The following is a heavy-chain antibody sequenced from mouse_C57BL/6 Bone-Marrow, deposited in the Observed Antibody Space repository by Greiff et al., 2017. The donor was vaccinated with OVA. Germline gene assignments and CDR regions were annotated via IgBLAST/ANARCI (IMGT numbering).Heavy chain of an antibody. V-gene: IGHV1-64*01. Sequence: VQLQQPGAELVKPGASVKLSCKASGYTFTSYWMHWVKQRPGQGLEWIGMIHPNSGSTNYNEKFKSKATLTVDKSSSTAYMQLSSLTSEDSAVYYCARSRGYDGYYGAMDYWGQGTSVTVSS. J-gene: IGHJ4*01. CDR3: ARSRGYDGYYGAMDY. D-gene: IGHD2-3*01. CDR1: GYTFTSYW. CDR2: IHPNSGST.